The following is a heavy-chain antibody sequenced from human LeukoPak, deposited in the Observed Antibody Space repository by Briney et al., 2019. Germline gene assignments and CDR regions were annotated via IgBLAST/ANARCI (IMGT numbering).Heavy chain of an antibody. CDR3: AKDRGIAAAGAIDY. CDR1: GFTFSSYT. CDR2: ISWDGGST. D-gene: IGHD6-13*01. Sequence: GGSLRLSCAASGFTFSSYTMHWVRQAPGKGLEWVSLISWDGGSTYYADSVKGRFTISRDNSKNSLYLQMNSLRTEDTALYYCAKDRGIAAAGAIDYWGQGTLVTVSS. V-gene: IGHV3-43*01. J-gene: IGHJ4*02.